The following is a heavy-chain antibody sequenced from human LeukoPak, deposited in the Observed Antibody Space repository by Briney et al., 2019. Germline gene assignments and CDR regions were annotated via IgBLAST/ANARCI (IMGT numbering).Heavy chain of an antibody. CDR2: IIPIFHTT. V-gene: IGHV1-69*05. Sequence: ASVKVSCKTSGGTFSSYAISWVRQAPGQGLEWMGRIIPIFHTTNYAQKFQGRVTITTDESTSTAYMELSSLRSEDTAVYYCARDIPGSRGYFNDAFDIWGQGTMVTVSS. D-gene: IGHD3-22*01. J-gene: IGHJ3*02. CDR3: ARDIPGSRGYFNDAFDI. CDR1: GGTFSSYA.